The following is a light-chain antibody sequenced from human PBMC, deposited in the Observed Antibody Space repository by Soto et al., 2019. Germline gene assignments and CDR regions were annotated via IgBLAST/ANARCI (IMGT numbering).Light chain of an antibody. V-gene: IGKV1-5*03. CDR2: KAS. J-gene: IGKJ4*01. Sequence: DIEMTQSPSTLSASVGDRVTITCRASQNINSWLAWYLHKPGKAPKLLIQKASSLERGVPSRFGGSGSGTEFTLTISSLQPDDFATYHCQQYNSYPITFGGGTKVEIK. CDR1: QNINSW. CDR3: QQYNSYPIT.